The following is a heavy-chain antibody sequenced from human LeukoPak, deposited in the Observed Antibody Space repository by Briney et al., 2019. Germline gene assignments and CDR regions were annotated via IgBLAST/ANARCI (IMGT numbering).Heavy chain of an antibody. J-gene: IGHJ4*02. CDR2: ISSNGGST. V-gene: IGHV3-64D*09. D-gene: IGHD3-10*01. CDR1: GFTFSSYA. CDR3: VKDRYIRYGSGSYPYYFDY. Sequence: GGSLRLSCSASGFTFSSYAMHWVRQAPGKGLEYVSAISSNGGSTYYADSVKGRFTISRDNSKNTLYLQMSSLRAEDTAVSYCVKDRYIRYGSGSYPYYFDYWGQGTLVTVSS.